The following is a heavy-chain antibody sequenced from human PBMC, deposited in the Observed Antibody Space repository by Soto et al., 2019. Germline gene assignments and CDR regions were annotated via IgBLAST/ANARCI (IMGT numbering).Heavy chain of an antibody. CDR2: IWYDGSNK. J-gene: IGHJ6*02. V-gene: IGHV3-33*01. D-gene: IGHD3-16*01. CDR3: ARDLWGYYYYGMDV. CDR1: GFTFSSYG. Sequence: QVQLVESGGGVVQPGRSLRLSCAASGFTFSSYGMHWVRQAPGKGLEWVAVIWYDGSNKYYADSVKGRFTISRDNSKNTLYLQMNSLRAEDTAVYYCARDLWGYYYYGMDVWGQGTTVTVSS.